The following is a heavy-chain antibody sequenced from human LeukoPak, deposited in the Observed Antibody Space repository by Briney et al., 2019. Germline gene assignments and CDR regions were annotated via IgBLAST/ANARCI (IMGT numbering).Heavy chain of an antibody. Sequence: GGSLRLSCAASGFTFSSYGMHWVRQAPGKGLEWVAVISYDGSNKYYADSVKGRFTISRDNSKNTLYLQMNSLRAEDTAVYYCAKASLAQLVCRGGYFDYWGQGTLVTVSS. CDR2: ISYDGSNK. D-gene: IGHD6-13*01. CDR3: AKASLAQLVCRGGYFDY. V-gene: IGHV3-30*18. CDR1: GFTFSSYG. J-gene: IGHJ4*02.